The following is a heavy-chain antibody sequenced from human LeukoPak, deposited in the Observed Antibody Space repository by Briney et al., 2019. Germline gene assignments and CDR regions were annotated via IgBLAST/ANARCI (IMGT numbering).Heavy chain of an antibody. V-gene: IGHV4-38-2*01. D-gene: IGHD3-10*01. J-gene: IGHJ4*02. CDR1: GYSISSGYY. CDR2: IYHSGST. CDR3: ARRITMVRGLIISLLYFDY. Sequence: PSETLSLTCAVSGYSISSGYYWGWIRQPPGKGLEWIGGIYHSGSTYYNPSLKSRVTISVDTSKNQFSLKLSSVTAADTAVYSCARRITMVRGLIISLLYFDYWGQGTLVTVSS.